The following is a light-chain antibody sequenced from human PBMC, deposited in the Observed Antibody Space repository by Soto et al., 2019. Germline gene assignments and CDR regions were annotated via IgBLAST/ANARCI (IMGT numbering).Light chain of an antibody. CDR1: SSDVGGYNF. Sequence: QSALTQPHSASGSPGQSVTISCTGTSSDVGGYNFVSWYQQHPGKAPKLLIYEVSKRHSGVPDRFSGCKSDNTASLTVSGLQAEDEADYYCSSFAGGNNLLFGGGTKLTVL. V-gene: IGLV2-8*01. J-gene: IGLJ2*01. CDR2: EVS. CDR3: SSFAGGNNLL.